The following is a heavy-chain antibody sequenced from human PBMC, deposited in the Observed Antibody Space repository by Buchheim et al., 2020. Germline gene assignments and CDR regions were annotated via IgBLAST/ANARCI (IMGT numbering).Heavy chain of an antibody. CDR1: GGSISSGSYY. CDR3: ASESHTVTSKPFDY. D-gene: IGHD4-11*01. CDR2: IYTSGST. V-gene: IGHV4-61*02. J-gene: IGHJ4*02. Sequence: QVQLQESGPGLVKPSQTLSLTCTVSGGSISSGSYYWSWIRQPAGKGLEWIGRIYTSGSTNYNPSLKSRVTISVDTSTNQFSLKLSSVTAADTAVYYCASESHTVTSKPFDYWGQGTL.